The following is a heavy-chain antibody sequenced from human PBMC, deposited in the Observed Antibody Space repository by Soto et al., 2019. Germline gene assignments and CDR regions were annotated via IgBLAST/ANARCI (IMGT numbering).Heavy chain of an antibody. D-gene: IGHD3-10*01. Sequence: GGSLRLSCAASVLFFSDYYLSWIRQAPGKALECVAYISGTGDTKYYADSVTGRFTISRDNPKNSLYLQMNSLRPEDAAVYYCAIGGGQIYYKGLDVWGQGTTVTVSS. J-gene: IGHJ6*02. CDR3: AIGGGQIYYKGLDV. V-gene: IGHV3-11*01. CDR1: VLFFSDYY. CDR2: ISGTGDTK.